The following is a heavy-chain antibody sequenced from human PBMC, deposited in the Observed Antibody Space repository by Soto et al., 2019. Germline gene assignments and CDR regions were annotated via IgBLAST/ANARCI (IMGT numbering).Heavy chain of an antibody. J-gene: IGHJ6*03. V-gene: IGHV3-30*18. CDR3: AKDPLEWTQDYYYYMDV. CDR1: GFTFSSYG. D-gene: IGHD3-3*01. CDR2: ISYDGSNK. Sequence: GGSLRLSCAASGFTFSSYGMHWVRQAPGKGLEWVAVISYDGSNKYYADSVKGRFTISRDNSKNTLYLQMNSLRAEDTAVYYCAKDPLEWTQDYYYYMDVWGKGTTVTVSS.